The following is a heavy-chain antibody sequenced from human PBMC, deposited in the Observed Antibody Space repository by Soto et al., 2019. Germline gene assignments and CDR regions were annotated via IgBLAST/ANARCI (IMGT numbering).Heavy chain of an antibody. CDR1: GFTVNSDY. CDR3: ARAPLYGGQAY. J-gene: IGHJ4*02. D-gene: IGHD4-17*01. CDR2: IYSGGST. Sequence: EVQLVESGGGLVQPGGSLRLPCAASGFTVNSDYMTWVRQAPGKGLEWVSVIYSGGSTYYTDSVKGRFTISRDNSKNTLYLQMNSLRAEDTAVYYCARAPLYGGQAYWGQGTLVTVSS. V-gene: IGHV3-66*01.